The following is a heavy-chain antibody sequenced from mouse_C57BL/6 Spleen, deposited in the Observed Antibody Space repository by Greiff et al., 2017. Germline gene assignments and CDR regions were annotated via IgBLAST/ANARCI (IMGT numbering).Heavy chain of an antibody. J-gene: IGHJ2*01. CDR1: GYTFTSYW. CDR2: IDPSDSYT. CDR3: ARWLDYGSSYGY. Sequence: QVQLQQSGAELVMPGASVKLSCKASGYTFTSYWMHWVKQRPGQGLEWIGEIDPSDSYTNYNQKFKGKSTLTVDKSSSTAYMQLSSLTSEDSAVYYCARWLDYGSSYGYWGQGTTLTVSS. D-gene: IGHD1-1*01. V-gene: IGHV1-69*01.